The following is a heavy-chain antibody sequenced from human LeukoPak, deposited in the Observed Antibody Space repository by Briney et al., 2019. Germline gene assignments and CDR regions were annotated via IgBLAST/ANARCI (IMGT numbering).Heavy chain of an antibody. V-gene: IGHV3-74*01. CDR3: AIYSSGWFSPGHYFDY. D-gene: IGHD6-19*01. CDR1: GFTFSSYW. J-gene: IGHJ4*02. Sequence: GGSLRLSCAASGFTFSSYWMHWVRQAPGKGLVRVSRINSDGSSTGYADSVKGRFTISRDNAKNTLYLQMNSLRAEDTAVYYCAIYSSGWFSPGHYFDYWGQGTLVTVSS. CDR2: INSDGSST.